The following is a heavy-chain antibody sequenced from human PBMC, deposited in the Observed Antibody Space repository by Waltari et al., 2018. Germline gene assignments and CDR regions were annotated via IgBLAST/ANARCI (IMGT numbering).Heavy chain of an antibody. D-gene: IGHD6-19*01. CDR3: ARERRGQSGWYYFDF. CDR1: GVSFRSFW. V-gene: IGHV3-7*01. Sequence: EVQLVESGGGLVQPGGSLGLSCAAAGVSFRSFWRTWVRQAPGKGLEWVANIKQDGSEEYYVDSVKGRFTISKDNAKNSLYLQMNSLRAEDTAVYFCARERRGQSGWYYFDFWGQGSLVTVSS. CDR2: IKQDGSEE. J-gene: IGHJ4*02.